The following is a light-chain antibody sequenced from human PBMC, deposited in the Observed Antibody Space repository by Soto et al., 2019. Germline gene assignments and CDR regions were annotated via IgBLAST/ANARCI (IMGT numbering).Light chain of an antibody. CDR1: QSISTY. J-gene: IGKJ4*01. Sequence: EIVMTQSPATLSVSPGERATLSCRASQSISTYLAWYQQKPGQAPRLLISAASTRTPGIPARFSGRGSGTEFTRTNNSLQSEEFAVYYGQQYNSGPALTVGGGTKVEIK. V-gene: IGKV3-15*01. CDR3: QQYNSGPALT. CDR2: AAS.